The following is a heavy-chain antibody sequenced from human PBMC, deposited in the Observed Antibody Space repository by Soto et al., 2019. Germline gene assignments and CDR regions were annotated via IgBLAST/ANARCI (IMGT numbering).Heavy chain of an antibody. CDR2: IYHSGST. D-gene: IGHD5-12*01. CDR1: GGSISSGGYS. CDR3: ARVRGYSGYDY. J-gene: IGHJ4*02. V-gene: IGHV4-30-2*01. Sequence: PSETLSLTCAVSGGSISSGGYSWSWIRQPPGKGLEWIGYIYHSGSTYYNPSLKSRVTISVGRSKNQFSLKLSSVTAADTAVYYCARVRGYSGYDYWGQGTLVTVSS.